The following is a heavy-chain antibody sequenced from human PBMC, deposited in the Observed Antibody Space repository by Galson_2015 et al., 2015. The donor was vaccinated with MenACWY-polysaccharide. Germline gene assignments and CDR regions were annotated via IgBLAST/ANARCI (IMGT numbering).Heavy chain of an antibody. CDR2: MNPNSGNS. Sequence: SVKVSCKASGYTFTNYDINWVRQAPGQGLEWMAWMNPNSGNSGYAQKFHGRVTLTKDTSINTAYLELSSLRSEDTAMYYCARTSGDFDYWGQGTLVTVSS. CDR3: ARTSGDFDY. CDR1: GYTFTNYD. D-gene: IGHD4-17*01. V-gene: IGHV1-8*01. J-gene: IGHJ4*02.